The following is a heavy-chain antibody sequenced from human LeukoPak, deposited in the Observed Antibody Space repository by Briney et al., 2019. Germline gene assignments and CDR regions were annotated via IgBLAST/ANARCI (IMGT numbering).Heavy chain of an antibody. D-gene: IGHD3-9*01. J-gene: IGHJ4*02. Sequence: SETLSLTCAAYGGSFSGYYWSWIRQPPGKGLEWIGEINHSGSTNYNPSLKSRVTISVDTSKNQFSLKLSSVTAADTAVYYCARGGGILTVYYFDYWGQGTLVTVSS. V-gene: IGHV4-34*01. CDR1: GGSFSGYY. CDR2: INHSGST. CDR3: ARGGGILTVYYFDY.